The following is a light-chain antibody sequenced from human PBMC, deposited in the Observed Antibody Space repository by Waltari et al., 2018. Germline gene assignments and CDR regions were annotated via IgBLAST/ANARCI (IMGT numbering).Light chain of an antibody. CDR3: AAWDDSLSGYV. V-gene: IGLV1-47*01. Sequence: QSVLTQSPSASGPPGQRVPISCSGSSSNIGSTYVYWYQQLPGTAPKLLIYRNNQRPSGVPDRFSGSKSGTSASLAISGLRSEDEADYYCAAWDDSLSGYVFGTGTKVTVL. CDR1: SSNIGSTY. J-gene: IGLJ1*01. CDR2: RNN.